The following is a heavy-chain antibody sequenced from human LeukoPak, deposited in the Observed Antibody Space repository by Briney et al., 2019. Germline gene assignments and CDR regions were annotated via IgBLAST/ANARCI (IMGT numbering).Heavy chain of an antibody. CDR1: GGSISSYH. J-gene: IGHJ6*03. CDR2: IYYSGST. V-gene: IGHV4-59*01. D-gene: IGHD3-22*01. Sequence: PSETLSLTCTVSGGSISSYHWSWIRQPPGKGLEWIGYIYYSGSTNYNPSLKSRVTISVDTSKNQFSLKLSSVTAADTAVYYCARGRYYYDSSGYYTGYYYYMDVWGKGTTVTVSS. CDR3: ARGRYYYDSSGYYTGYYYYMDV.